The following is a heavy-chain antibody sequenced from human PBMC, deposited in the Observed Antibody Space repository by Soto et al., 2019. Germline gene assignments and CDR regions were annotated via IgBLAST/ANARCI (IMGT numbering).Heavy chain of an antibody. D-gene: IGHD2-21*02. CDR1: GGSFSGYY. V-gene: IGHV4-34*01. CDR3: ARGQNGCDNNWCDP. J-gene: IGHJ5*02. CDR2: INHSGST. Sequence: QVQLQQWGAGLLKPSETLTLTCAVYGGSFSGYYWSWIRQPPGKGLEWIGEINHSGSTNDNPSLKSRVTISVDTSKNQFSLKLSSVTAADTSVDYCARGQNGCDNNWCDPWGQGTLVTVSS.